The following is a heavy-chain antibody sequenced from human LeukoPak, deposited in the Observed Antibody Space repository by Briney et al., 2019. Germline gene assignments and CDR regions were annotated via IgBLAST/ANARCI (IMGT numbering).Heavy chain of an antibody. J-gene: IGHJ3*02. CDR2: IYYSGST. CDR1: GGSISSYY. CDR3: ARDRGDYYDSSGHPDAFDI. D-gene: IGHD3-22*01. V-gene: IGHV4-59*12. Sequence: SETLSLTCTVSGGSISSYYWSWIRQPPGKGLEWIGYIYYSGSTNYNPSLKSRVTISVDTSKNQFSLKLSSVTAADTAVYYCARDRGDYYDSSGHPDAFDIWGQGTMVTVSS.